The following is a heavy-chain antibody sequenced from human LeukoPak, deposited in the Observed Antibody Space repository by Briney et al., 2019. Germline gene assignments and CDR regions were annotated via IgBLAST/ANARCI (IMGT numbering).Heavy chain of an antibody. CDR3: ARELFGSSWYYRYYYYGMDV. D-gene: IGHD6-13*01. J-gene: IGHJ6*02. CDR2: ISAYNGNT. V-gene: IGHV1-18*01. Sequence: GASVKVSCKASGYTFTSYGISWVRQAPGQGLEWMGWISAYNGNTNYAQKLQGRVTMTTDTSTSTAYMELRSLRSDDTAVYYCARELFGSSWYYRYYYYGMDVWGQGTTVTVSS. CDR1: GYTFTSYG.